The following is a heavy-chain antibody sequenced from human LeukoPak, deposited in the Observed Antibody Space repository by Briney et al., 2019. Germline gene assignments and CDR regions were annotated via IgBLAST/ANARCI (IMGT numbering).Heavy chain of an antibody. J-gene: IGHJ4*02. CDR3: AKEAYYDFWSGYYTWYYFDY. D-gene: IGHD3-3*01. Sequence: GGSLRLSCAASGFTFSSYGMHWVRQAPGEGLEWVAVISYDGSNKYYADSVKGRFTISRDNSKNTLYLQMNSLRAEDTAVYYCAKEAYYDFWSGYYTWYYFDYWGQGTLVTVSS. V-gene: IGHV3-30*18. CDR1: GFTFSSYG. CDR2: ISYDGSNK.